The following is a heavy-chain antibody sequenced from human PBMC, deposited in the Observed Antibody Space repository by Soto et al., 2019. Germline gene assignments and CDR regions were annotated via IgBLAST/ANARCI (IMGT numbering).Heavy chain of an antibody. Sequence: PGGSLRLSCAASEFTFTAYAMHCVRQAPGKGLQWVAVISNDGSNKYHADSVKGRFPITRDNSKNTLYLQMNSLRAEDTAVYYCVKDFRAGGIGEFDHWGQGTLVTVSS. CDR2: ISNDGSNK. J-gene: IGHJ5*02. D-gene: IGHD3-10*01. CDR3: VKDFRAGGIGEFDH. CDR1: EFTFTAYA. V-gene: IGHV3-30-3*01.